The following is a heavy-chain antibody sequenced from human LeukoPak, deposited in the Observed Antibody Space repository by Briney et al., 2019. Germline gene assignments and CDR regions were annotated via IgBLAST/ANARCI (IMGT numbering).Heavy chain of an antibody. Sequence: TSETLSLTCTVSGGSISSYYWSWIRQPPGKGLEWIGYIYYSGSTNYNPSLKSRVTISVDTSKNQFSLKLSSVTAADTAVYYCARGLHLLYYYYYMDVWGKGTTVTVSS. V-gene: IGHV4-59*01. CDR2: IYYSGST. CDR3: ARGLHLLYYYYYMDV. J-gene: IGHJ6*03. D-gene: IGHD3-10*01. CDR1: GGSISSYY.